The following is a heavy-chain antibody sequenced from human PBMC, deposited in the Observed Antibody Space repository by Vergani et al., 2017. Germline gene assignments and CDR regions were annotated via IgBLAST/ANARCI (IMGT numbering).Heavy chain of an antibody. D-gene: IGHD4-17*01. CDR2: ISGSGGST. CDR1: GFTFSSYA. J-gene: IGHJ4*02. Sequence: EVQLLESGGGLVQPGGSLRLSCAASGFTFSSYAMSWVRQAPGKGLEWVSGISGSGGSTDYADPVKGRFTISRDNAKNTLYLQMNSLRAEDTAVYYCAKDGVTTVTLYYFDYWGQGTLVTVSS. V-gene: IGHV3-23*01. CDR3: AKDGVTTVTLYYFDY.